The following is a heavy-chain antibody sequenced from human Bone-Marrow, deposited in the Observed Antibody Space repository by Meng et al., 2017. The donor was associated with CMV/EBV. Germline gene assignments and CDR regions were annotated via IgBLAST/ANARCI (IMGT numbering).Heavy chain of an antibody. V-gene: IGHV3-74*01. CDR2: INADGKRT. Sequence: GGSLRLSCAASGFTFSSYWMHWVRQTPGKGLVWVSRINADGKRTSEADSVKRRFTSSKDNAKNSLYLQMNSLRAEDTALYYCARDGPDIVGRQRDAFDIWGQGTMVTVSS. J-gene: IGHJ3*02. CDR3: ARDGPDIVGRQRDAFDI. D-gene: IGHD5-12*01. CDR1: GFTFSSYW.